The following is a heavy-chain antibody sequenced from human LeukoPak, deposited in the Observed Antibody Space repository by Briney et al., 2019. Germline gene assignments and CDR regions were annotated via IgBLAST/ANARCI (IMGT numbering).Heavy chain of an antibody. CDR1: GFTFSSYA. J-gene: IGHJ4*02. CDR2: ISGSSYYM. Sequence: PGGSLRLSCAASGFTFSSYAMNWVRQAPGKGLEWVSSISGSSYYMYFADSVKGRFTVSRDNAKNSLYLQMNSLRAEDTAVYYCATGPDWNYFYWGQGTQVTVSS. V-gene: IGHV3-21*01. D-gene: IGHD1-7*01. CDR3: ATGPDWNYFY.